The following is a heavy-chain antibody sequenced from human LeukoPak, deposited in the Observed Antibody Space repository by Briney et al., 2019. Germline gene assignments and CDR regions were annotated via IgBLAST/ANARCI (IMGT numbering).Heavy chain of an antibody. CDR3: ARGYGDYEAFDI. J-gene: IGHJ3*02. Sequence: SQTLSLTCTVSGGSISSGGYYWSWIRQHPGKGLEWIGYIYYSGSTNYNPSLKSRVTISVDTSKNQFSLKLSSVTAADTAVYYCARGYGDYEAFDIWGQGTMVTVSS. V-gene: IGHV4-61*08. CDR1: GGSISSGGYY. CDR2: IYYSGST. D-gene: IGHD4-17*01.